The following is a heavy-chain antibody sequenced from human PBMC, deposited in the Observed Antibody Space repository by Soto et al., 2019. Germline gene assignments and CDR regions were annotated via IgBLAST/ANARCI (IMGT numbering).Heavy chain of an antibody. CDR2: ISGSGGST. D-gene: IGHD5-18*01. CDR3: AKDRAGYSYGVY. V-gene: IGHV3-23*01. J-gene: IGHJ4*02. Sequence: GGSLRLSCAASGFTFSSYAMSWVRQAPGKGLEWVSAISGSGGSTYYADSVKGRFTISRDYSKNTLYLQMNSLRAEDTAVYYSAKDRAGYSYGVYWGQGTLVTVSS. CDR1: GFTFSSYA.